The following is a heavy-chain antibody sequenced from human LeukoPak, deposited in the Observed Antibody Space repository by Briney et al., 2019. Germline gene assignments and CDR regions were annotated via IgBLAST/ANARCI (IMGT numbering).Heavy chain of an antibody. V-gene: IGHV1-18*01. CDR2: ISAYNGNT. CDR3: ASGDRGGWYYDSSGYFNYFDY. Sequence: GASVKVSCKASGYTFTSDGISWVRQAPGQGLEWMGWISAYNGNTNYAQKLQGRVTMTTDTSTSTAYMELRSLRSDDTAVYYCASGDRGGWYYDSSGYFNYFDYWGQGTLVTVSS. J-gene: IGHJ4*02. D-gene: IGHD3-22*01. CDR1: GYTFTSDG.